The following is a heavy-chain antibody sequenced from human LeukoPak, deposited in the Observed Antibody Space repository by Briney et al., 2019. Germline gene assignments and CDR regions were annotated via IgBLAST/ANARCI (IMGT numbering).Heavy chain of an antibody. J-gene: IGHJ5*02. CDR2: IYYGGST. CDR1: GGSISSGGYY. CDR3: ARSDGSTLDP. D-gene: IGHD2-2*01. Sequence: SETLSLTCTVSGGSISSGGYYWSWIRQHPGKGLEWIGYIYYGGSTYYNPSLKSRVTISVDTSKNQFSLKLSSVTAADTAVYYCARSDGSTLDPWGQGPLVTVSS. V-gene: IGHV4-31*03.